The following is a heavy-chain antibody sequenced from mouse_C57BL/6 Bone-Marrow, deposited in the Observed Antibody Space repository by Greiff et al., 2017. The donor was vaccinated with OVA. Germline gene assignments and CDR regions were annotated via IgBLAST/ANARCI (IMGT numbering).Heavy chain of an antibody. Sequence: QVQLQQPGAELVKPGASVKLSCKASGYTFTSYWMQWVKQRPGQGLEWIGEIDPSDSYTNYNQKFKGKATLTVDTSSSTAYMQLSSLTSEDSAVYYCARYGLDYWGQGTTLTVSS. CDR1: GYTFTSYW. CDR3: ARYGLDY. CDR2: IDPSDSYT. D-gene: IGHD1-1*02. V-gene: IGHV1-50*01. J-gene: IGHJ2*01.